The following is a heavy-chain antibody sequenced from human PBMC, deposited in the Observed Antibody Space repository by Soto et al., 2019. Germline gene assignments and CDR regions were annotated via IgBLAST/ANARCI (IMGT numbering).Heavy chain of an antibody. V-gene: IGHV1-58*01. CDR1: GFTFTSSA. CDR3: AADLGSVVTFY. CDR2: IVVGSGNT. J-gene: IGHJ4*02. Sequence: RASVKVSCKASGFTFTSSAVQWVRQARGQRLEWIGWIVVGSGNTNYAQKFQERVTITRDMSTSTAYMELSSLRSEDTAVYYCAADLGSVVTFYWGQGTLVTVSS. D-gene: IGHD2-21*02.